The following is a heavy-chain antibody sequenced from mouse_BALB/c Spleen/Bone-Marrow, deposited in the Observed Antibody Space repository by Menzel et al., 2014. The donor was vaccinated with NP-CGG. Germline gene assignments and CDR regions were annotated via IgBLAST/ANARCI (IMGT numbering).Heavy chain of an antibody. CDR2: INPGSNTI. CDR3: ARLGYYGWFAY. CDR1: GFDFRRYW. D-gene: IGHD2-3*01. Sequence: VQLKESGGGLVQPGGSLKLSCAASGFDFRRYWMSWVRQAPGKGLEWIGEINPGSNTINYTPSLEDKFIISRDNAKNTLYLQMSKVKSEDTALYYCARLGYYGWFAYWGQGTLVTVSA. J-gene: IGHJ3*01. V-gene: IGHV4-1*02.